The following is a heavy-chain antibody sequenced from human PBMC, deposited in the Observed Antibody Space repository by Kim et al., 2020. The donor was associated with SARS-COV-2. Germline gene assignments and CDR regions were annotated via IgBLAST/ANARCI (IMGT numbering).Heavy chain of an antibody. CDR3: AGPGWGSSWIHTHYGMDV. V-gene: IGHV3-21*01. CDR1: GFTFSSYS. CDR2: ISSSSSYI. D-gene: IGHD6-13*01. Sequence: GGSLRLSCAASGFTFSSYSMNWVRQAPGKGLEWVSSISSSSSYIYYADSVKGRFTISRDNAKNSLYLQMNSLRAEDTAVYYCAGPGWGSSWIHTHYGMDVWGQGTTVTVSS. J-gene: IGHJ6*02.